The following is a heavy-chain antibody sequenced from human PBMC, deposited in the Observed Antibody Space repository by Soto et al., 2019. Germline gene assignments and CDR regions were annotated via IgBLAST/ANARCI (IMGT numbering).Heavy chain of an antibody. Sequence: PSETLSLTCAVSGVSINSLTWWSWVRQSPGKGLEWIGQIYHNGSPKYNPSLKSRVTISLDKSKNQFSLNLESVTAADTAIYFCARSVHYFDFWGQGALVTVSS. CDR2: IYHNGSP. V-gene: IGHV4-4*02. J-gene: IGHJ4*02. D-gene: IGHD3-10*02. CDR1: GVSINSLTW. CDR3: ARSVHYFDF.